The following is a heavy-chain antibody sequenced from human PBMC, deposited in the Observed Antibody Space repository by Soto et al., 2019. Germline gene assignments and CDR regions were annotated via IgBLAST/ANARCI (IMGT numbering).Heavy chain of an antibody. CDR2: IWYDGTTK. CDR3: VKDLVLLVVSLHTDAIDF. CDR1: GLTFRSCG. V-gene: IGHV3-33*06. Sequence: GRSLRLSCAVSGLTFRSCGMHWVRQAPGKGLEWVSVIWYDGTTKYYADSVKGRFTIFRDTSRNTLYLQMDSLRAEDTAVYYCVKDLVLLVVSLHTDAIDFRGPATMLTGSS. D-gene: IGHD3-22*01. J-gene: IGHJ3*01.